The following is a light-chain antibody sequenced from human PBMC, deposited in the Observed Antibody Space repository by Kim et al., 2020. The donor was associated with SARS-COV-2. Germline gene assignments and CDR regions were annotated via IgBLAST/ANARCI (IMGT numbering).Light chain of an antibody. Sequence: DIQMTQSPSSLSASVGDRVTITCRASQRISSYLNWYQQQPGKAPKLLIYAASSLQSGVPSRFSGSGSGTDFTLPISSLQPEDFATYYCQQSFTTPLLTFGGGTKVDIK. V-gene: IGKV1-39*01. CDR3: QQSFTTPLLT. J-gene: IGKJ4*01. CDR1: QRISSY. CDR2: AAS.